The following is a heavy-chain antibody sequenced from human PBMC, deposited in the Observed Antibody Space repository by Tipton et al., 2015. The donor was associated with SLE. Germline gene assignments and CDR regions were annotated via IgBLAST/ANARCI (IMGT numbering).Heavy chain of an antibody. D-gene: IGHD6-13*01. CDR3: ARREAAAALPFDY. Sequence: TLSLTCAVYGGSFSGHYWSWIRQPPGKGLEWIGEINHSGSTNYNPSLKSRVTISVDTSKNQFSLKLSSVTAADTAVYYCARREAAAALPFDYWGQGTLVTVSS. CDR1: GGSFSGHY. J-gene: IGHJ4*02. V-gene: IGHV4-34*01. CDR2: INHSGST.